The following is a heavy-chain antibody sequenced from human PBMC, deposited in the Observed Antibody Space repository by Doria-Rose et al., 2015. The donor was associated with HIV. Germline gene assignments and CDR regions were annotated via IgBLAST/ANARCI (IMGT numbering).Heavy chain of an antibody. D-gene: IGHD1-26*01. CDR2: IYYSGST. CDR1: GGSISSGGYY. V-gene: IGHV4-31*03. J-gene: IGHJ4*02. CDR3: ARDSGSYNFDY. Sequence: CTVSGGSISSGGYYWPWIRQHPGKGLEWIGYIYYSGSTYYNPSLKSRVTISVDTSKNQFSLKLSSVTAADTAVYYCARDSGSYNFDYWGQGTLVTVSS.